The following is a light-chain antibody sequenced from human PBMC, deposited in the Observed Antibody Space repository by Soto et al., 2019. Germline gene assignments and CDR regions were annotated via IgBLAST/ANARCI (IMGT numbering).Light chain of an antibody. V-gene: IGLV4-60*03. Sequence: QPVLTQSSSASASLGSSVELTCTLSSGHSSYIIAWHQQQPGKAPRYLMKLEGSGSYNKGSGVPDRFSGSSSGADRYLTISNLQSEDEADYYCETWDSNSVVFGGGTQLTVL. CDR2: LEGSGSY. CDR1: SGHSSYI. J-gene: IGLJ2*01. CDR3: ETWDSNSVV.